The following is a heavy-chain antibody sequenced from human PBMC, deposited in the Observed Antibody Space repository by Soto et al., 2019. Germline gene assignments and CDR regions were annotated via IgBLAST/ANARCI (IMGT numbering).Heavy chain of an antibody. J-gene: IGHJ4*02. V-gene: IGHV3-33*01. CDR1: GLTFGSYG. Sequence: GGCLRLCCAASGLTFGSYGMHWVRQAQGKGLEWVAVIWYDGSNKYYADYLKGRFTISRDNSKNTLYLQMNSLRAEDTAVYYCASPSSPSIVGGPFDYWRQGTLVTV. CDR3: ASPSSPSIVGGPFDY. D-gene: IGHD1-26*01. CDR2: IWYDGSNK.